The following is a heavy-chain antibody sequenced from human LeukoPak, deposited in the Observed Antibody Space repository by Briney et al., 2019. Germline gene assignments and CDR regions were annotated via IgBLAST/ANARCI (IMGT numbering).Heavy chain of an antibody. CDR2: IYSGGST. CDR3: AREGNYLRYVMDV. Sequence: PGGSLRLSCAASGFTVSSNYMSWVRQAPGKGLEWVSVIYSGGSTYYADSVKGRFTISRHNSKNTLYLQMNSLRAEDTAVYYCAREGNYLRYVMDVWGQGTTVTVSS. CDR1: GFTVSSNY. V-gene: IGHV3-53*04. D-gene: IGHD5-24*01. J-gene: IGHJ6*02.